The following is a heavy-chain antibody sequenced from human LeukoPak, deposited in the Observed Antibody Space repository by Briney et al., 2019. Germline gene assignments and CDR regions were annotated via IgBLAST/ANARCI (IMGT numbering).Heavy chain of an antibody. CDR2: IYSGGNT. Sequence: GGSLRLSCAASGFTVSSNYMSWVRQAPGKGLEWVSVIYSGGNTYYADPVKGRFTISRDNSKNTLYLQMNSLRAEDTAVYYCAREWEQDWGQGTLVTVSS. CDR3: AREWEQD. J-gene: IGHJ4*02. V-gene: IGHV3-53*01. D-gene: IGHD1/OR15-1a*01. CDR1: GFTVSSNY.